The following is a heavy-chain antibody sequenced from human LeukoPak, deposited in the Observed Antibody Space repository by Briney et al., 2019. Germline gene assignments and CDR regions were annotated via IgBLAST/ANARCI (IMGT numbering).Heavy chain of an antibody. V-gene: IGHV3-7*05. J-gene: IGHJ4*02. Sequence: QPGGSHILSCAASGFTLSRYRMIWVRQAPGKGLEWVANIQQDGSEKYYVDSVKGRFTISRDNTKITLYLQMNSLRAEDTAVDYSERNPHLFFYWGQGTLVTVSS. CDR3: ERNPHLFFY. D-gene: IGHD1-14*01. CDR2: IQQDGSEK. CDR1: GFTLSRYR.